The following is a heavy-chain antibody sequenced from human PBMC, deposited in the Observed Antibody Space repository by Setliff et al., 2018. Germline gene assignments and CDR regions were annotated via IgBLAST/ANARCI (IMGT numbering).Heavy chain of an antibody. Sequence: PSETLSLTCSVSGGSISNQYWSWIRQPPGKGLELIGYIYYSETAKYNPSLKSRVTISVDASKNQFSLELTSVTAADAAVYYCARGRNIAARLFDSWGQGTRVTVSS. CDR1: GGSISNQY. CDR2: IYYSETA. D-gene: IGHD6-6*01. J-gene: IGHJ4*02. CDR3: ARGRNIAARLFDS. V-gene: IGHV4-59*11.